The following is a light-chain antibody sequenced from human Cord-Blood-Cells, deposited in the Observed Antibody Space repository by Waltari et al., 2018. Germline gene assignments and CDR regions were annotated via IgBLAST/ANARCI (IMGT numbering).Light chain of an antibody. J-gene: IGKJ4*01. Sequence: DIVLPQSPDSLAVSLGERATLNCNSSPSVLYRSNNKNYLAWYQQEPGQPPKLLIYWATTRESGVPDRFSGSGSGTDFTLTISSLQAEDVAVYYCQQYYSTPQLTFGGGTKVEIK. CDR2: WAT. CDR1: PSVLYRSNNKNY. CDR3: QQYYSTPQLT. V-gene: IGKV4-1*01.